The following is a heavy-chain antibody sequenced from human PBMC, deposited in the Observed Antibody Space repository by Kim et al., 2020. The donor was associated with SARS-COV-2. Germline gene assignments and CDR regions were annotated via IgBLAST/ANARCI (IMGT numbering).Heavy chain of an antibody. Sequence: KGRFTIASDNSKNTLYLQMNSLRAEDTAVYYCAKDRAPTMIVVVGVAFDIWGQGTMVTVSS. CDR3: AKDRAPTMIVVVGVAFDI. D-gene: IGHD3-22*01. J-gene: IGHJ3*02. V-gene: IGHV3-23*01.